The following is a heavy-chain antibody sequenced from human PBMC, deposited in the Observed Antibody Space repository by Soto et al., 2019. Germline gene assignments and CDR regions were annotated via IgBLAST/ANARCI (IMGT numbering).Heavy chain of an antibody. J-gene: IGHJ4*02. CDR1: GITFSPYW. V-gene: IGHV3-7*05. Sequence: EVQLVESGGGLVQPGGSLRLSCAVSGITFSPYWMNWVRQTPGKGLEWVAIIDQDGTEKIYVDSVKGRFTISRDNAKNSLYLQMNSLRVEDTAVYYCAGGGGWLPDYWGQGTLVTVSS. CDR2: IDQDGTEK. CDR3: AGGGGWLPDY. D-gene: IGHD6-19*01.